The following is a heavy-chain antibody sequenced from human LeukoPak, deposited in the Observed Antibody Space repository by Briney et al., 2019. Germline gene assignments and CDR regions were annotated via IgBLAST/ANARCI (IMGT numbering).Heavy chain of an antibody. D-gene: IGHD6-13*01. V-gene: IGHV4-38-2*02. CDR2: INHSGST. J-gene: IGHJ6*03. Sequence: PSETLSLTCTVSGYSISSGYYWGWIRQPPGKGLEWIGEINHSGSTNYNPSLKSRVTISVDTSKNQFSLKLSSVTAADTAVYYCARGRAGYSSSWYQRYYYYMDVWGKGTTVTVSS. CDR1: GYSISSGYY. CDR3: ARGRAGYSSSWYQRYYYYMDV.